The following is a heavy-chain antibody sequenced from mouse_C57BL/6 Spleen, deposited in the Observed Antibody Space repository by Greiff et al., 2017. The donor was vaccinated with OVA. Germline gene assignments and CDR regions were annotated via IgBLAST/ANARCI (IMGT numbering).Heavy chain of an antibody. J-gene: IGHJ3*01. CDR1: GFTFSSYA. CDR3: AGGVAGTEFAY. CDR2: ISDGGSYT. Sequence: EVKLVESGGGLVKPGGSLKLSCAASGFTFSSYAMSWVRQTPEKRLEWVATISDGGSYTYYPDNVKGRFTISRDNATNNLYLRMRHLKAEDTAMYYCAGGVAGTEFAYWGQGTLVTVSA. V-gene: IGHV5-4*03. D-gene: IGHD4-1*01.